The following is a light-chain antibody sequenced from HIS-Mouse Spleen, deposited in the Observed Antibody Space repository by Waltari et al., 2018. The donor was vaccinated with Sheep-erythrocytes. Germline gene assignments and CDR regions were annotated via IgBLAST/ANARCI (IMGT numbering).Light chain of an antibody. CDR1: SSAVGGYNY. CDR2: DVS. V-gene: IGLV2-11*01. J-gene: IGLJ1*01. CDR3: CSYAGSYNHV. Sequence: QSALTRPRSVSGSPGQSVTISCTGTSSAVGGYNYVSWYQQHPGKAPKLMIYDVSKRPSGVPDRFSGSKSGNTASLTISGLQAEDEADYYCCSYAGSYNHVFATGTKVTVL.